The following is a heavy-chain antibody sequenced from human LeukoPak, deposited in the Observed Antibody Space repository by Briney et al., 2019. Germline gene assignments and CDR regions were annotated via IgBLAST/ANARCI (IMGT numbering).Heavy chain of an antibody. D-gene: IGHD3-16*01. CDR3: ARGRSRGGAYLFDY. CDR1: GYTFTSYD. J-gene: IGHJ4*02. V-gene: IGHV1-8*01. Sequence: ASVKVSCKASGYTFTSYDINWGRQATGQGLEWMGWMNPNSGNTGYAQKFQGRVTMTRNTSISTAYMELSSLKSEDTAVYYCARGRSRGGAYLFDYWGQGTLVTVSS. CDR2: MNPNSGNT.